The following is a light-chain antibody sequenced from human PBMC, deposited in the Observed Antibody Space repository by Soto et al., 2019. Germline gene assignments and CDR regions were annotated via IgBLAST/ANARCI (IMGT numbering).Light chain of an antibody. CDR1: SSNIGAGYD. CDR2: GNS. Sequence: QSVLTQPPSVSGAPGQRVTISCTGRSSNIGAGYDVHWYQQLPGTAPKLLIYGNSNRPSGVPDRFSGSKSGTSASLAITGLQAEDEADYYCQSYDSSLSGLNYVFGTGTKLTVL. J-gene: IGLJ1*01. CDR3: QSYDSSLSGLNYV. V-gene: IGLV1-40*01.